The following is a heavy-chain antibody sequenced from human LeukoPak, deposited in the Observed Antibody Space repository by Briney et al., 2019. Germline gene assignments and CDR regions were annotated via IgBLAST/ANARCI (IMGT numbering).Heavy chain of an antibody. V-gene: IGHV5-51*01. Sequence: NPGESQKISCKGSGYSFTSYWIGWVRQMPGKGLEWMGIIYPGDSDTRYSPSFQGQVTISADKSISTAYLQWSSLKASDTAMYYCARHSFSYYNGSGGSAPTDYWGQGTLVTVSS. CDR1: GYSFTSYW. CDR2: IYPGDSDT. J-gene: IGHJ4*02. CDR3: ARHSFSYYNGSGGSAPTDY. D-gene: IGHD3-10*01.